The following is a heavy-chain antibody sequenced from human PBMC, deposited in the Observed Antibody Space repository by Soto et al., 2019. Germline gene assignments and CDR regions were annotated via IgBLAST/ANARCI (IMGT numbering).Heavy chain of an antibody. CDR1: GGSFSGYY. Sequence: SETLSLTCGVYGGSFSGYYGSWIRQPPGKGLEWIGEINHSGSTNYNPPLKSRVTISVDTSKNQFSLKLSSVTAADTAVYYCARGLRTTVTTIWVYYYGMDVWGQGTTVTVSS. CDR2: INHSGST. V-gene: IGHV4-34*01. D-gene: IGHD4-4*01. J-gene: IGHJ6*02. CDR3: ARGLRTTVTTIWVYYYGMDV.